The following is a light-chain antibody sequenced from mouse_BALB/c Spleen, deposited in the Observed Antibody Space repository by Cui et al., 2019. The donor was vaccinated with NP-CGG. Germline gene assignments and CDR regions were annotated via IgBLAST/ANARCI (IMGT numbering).Light chain of an antibody. Sequence: QAVVTQESALTTSPGETVTLTCRSSIGAVTTSNYANWVQEKPDHLFTGLIGCTNNRVPGVPARFSGSLIGDKAALTITGAQTEDEAIYFCALWYSNHWVFGGGTKLTVL. CDR1: IGAVTTSNY. J-gene: IGLJ1*01. CDR3: ALWYSNHWV. CDR2: CTN. V-gene: IGLV1*01.